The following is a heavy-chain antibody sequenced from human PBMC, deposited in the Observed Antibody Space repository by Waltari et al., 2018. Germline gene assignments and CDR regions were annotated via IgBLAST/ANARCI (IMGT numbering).Heavy chain of an antibody. V-gene: IGHV4-34*01. D-gene: IGHD6-13*01. J-gene: IGHJ4*02. Sequence: QVQLQQWGAGLVKPSETLYLPCTDYVGSFSHYYWNWIRQPPGKGLEWIGEINHSGSTNYNPSLKSRVTISLDTSKNQFSLKLSSVAAADTAVYYCATALGYWGQGTLVTVSS. CDR1: VGSFSHYY. CDR3: ATALGY. CDR2: INHSGST.